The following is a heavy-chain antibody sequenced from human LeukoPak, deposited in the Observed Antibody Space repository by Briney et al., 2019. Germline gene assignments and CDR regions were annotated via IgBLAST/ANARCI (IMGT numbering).Heavy chain of an antibody. CDR2: MNPNSGNT. V-gene: IGHV1-8*01. CDR1: GYTFSSYD. CDR3: ARRNYGSPRWFDP. Sequence: VASAKVSCKASGYTFSSYDINWVRQATGQGLEWMGWMNPNSGNTGYAQKFQGRVTMTRNTSISTAYMELSSLRSEDTAVYYCARRNYGSPRWFDPWGQGTLVTVSS. D-gene: IGHD3-10*01. J-gene: IGHJ5*02.